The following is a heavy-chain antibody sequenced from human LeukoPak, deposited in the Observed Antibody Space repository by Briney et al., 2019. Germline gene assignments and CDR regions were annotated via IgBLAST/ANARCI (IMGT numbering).Heavy chain of an antibody. D-gene: IGHD3-10*01. J-gene: IGHJ4*02. Sequence: SGGSLRLSCAASGFTFSSYSMNWVRQAPGKGLEWVSYISSSSSTIYYADSVKGRFTISRDNAKNSLYLQMNSLRAEDTAVYYCARGDLWFGESQRSDYWGQGTLVTVSS. CDR3: ARGDLWFGESQRSDY. CDR1: GFTFSSYS. V-gene: IGHV3-48*04. CDR2: ISSSSSTI.